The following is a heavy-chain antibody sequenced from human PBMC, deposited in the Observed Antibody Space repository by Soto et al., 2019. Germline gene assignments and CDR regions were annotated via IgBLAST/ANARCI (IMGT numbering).Heavy chain of an antibody. Sequence: SVKVSCKASGGTFSSYAISWVRQAPGQGLEWMGGIIPIFGTANYAQKFQGRVTITADESTSTAYMELSSLRSEDTAVYYCARDSQGLKSYYYYYDGGDVWGQGNTVTGAS. CDR1: GGTFSSYA. V-gene: IGHV1-69*13. J-gene: IGHJ6*02. CDR2: IIPIFGTA. CDR3: ARDSQGLKSYYYYYDGGDV.